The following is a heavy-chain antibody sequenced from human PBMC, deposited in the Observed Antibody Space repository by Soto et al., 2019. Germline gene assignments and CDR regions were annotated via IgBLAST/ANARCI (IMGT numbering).Heavy chain of an antibody. D-gene: IGHD3-22*01. J-gene: IGHJ5*02. CDR2: IIPIFGTA. CDR1: GGTFSSYA. V-gene: IGHV1-69*01. Sequence: SSVQVSCTASGGTFSSYAISWVRQAPGQGLEWMGGIIPIFGTANYAQKFQGRVTITADESTSTAYMELSSLRSEDTAVYYWARDRDYYDSSVGYGFDPWGQGSLVTV. CDR3: ARDRDYYDSSVGYGFDP.